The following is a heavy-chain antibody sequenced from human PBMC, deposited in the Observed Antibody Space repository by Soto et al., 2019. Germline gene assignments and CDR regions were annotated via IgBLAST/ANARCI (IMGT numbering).Heavy chain of an antibody. CDR2: INPVFGTP. V-gene: IGHV1-69*01. CDR1: GGIFSSFT. D-gene: IGHD3-22*01. CDR3: ARALDNDTGGYVHDY. J-gene: IGHJ4*02. Sequence: QEQLVQSGAEVKKHGSSVKVSCKASGGIFSSFTINWVRQAPGQGLEWMGGINPVFGTPNYAQKFQGRVTITADESTSTAYMELSSLSSEDTAVYYCARALDNDTGGYVHDYWGQGTLVTVSS.